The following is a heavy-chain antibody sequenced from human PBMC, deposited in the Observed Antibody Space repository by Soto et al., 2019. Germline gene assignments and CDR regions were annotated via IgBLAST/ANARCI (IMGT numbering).Heavy chain of an antibody. D-gene: IGHD3-3*01. CDR2: IYHSGST. CDR3: ASSHFTIFGVVDY. Sequence: SETLSLTCTVSGGSVSSGSYYWTWIRQPPGKGLEWIGYIYHSGSTYYNPSLKSRVTISVDRSKNQFSLKLSSVTAADTAVYYCASSHFTIFGVVDYWGQGTLVTVSS. V-gene: IGHV4-30-2*01. J-gene: IGHJ4*02. CDR1: GGSVSSGSYY.